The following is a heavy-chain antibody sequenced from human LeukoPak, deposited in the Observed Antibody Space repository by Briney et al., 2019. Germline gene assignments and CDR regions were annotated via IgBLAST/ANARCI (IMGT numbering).Heavy chain of an antibody. J-gene: IGHJ4*02. D-gene: IGHD3-22*01. CDR1: GGTFSSYA. V-gene: IGHV1-69*04. Sequence: SVKVSCKASGGTFSSYAISWVRQAPGQGLEWMGRIIPILGVANQAQKFQGRVTITADKSTSTAYMELSSLRSEDTAVYYCERDRISQQTYSYDSSAYPFDYWGQGTLVTVSS. CDR3: ERDRISQQTYSYDSSAYPFDY. CDR2: IIPILGVA.